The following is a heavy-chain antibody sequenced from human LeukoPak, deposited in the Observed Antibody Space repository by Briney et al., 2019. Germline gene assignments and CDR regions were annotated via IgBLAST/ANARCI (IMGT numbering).Heavy chain of an antibody. CDR1: GGTFSSYA. V-gene: IGHV1-69*04. CDR2: IIPILGIA. D-gene: IGHD6-6*01. Sequence: ASVKVSCKASGGTFSSYAISWPRMAPGQGLEWMGRIIPILGIANYAQKFQGRVTITADKSTSTAYMELSSLRSEDTAVYYCARDIAARPGGTFDIWGQGTMVTVSS. J-gene: IGHJ3*02. CDR3: ARDIAARPGGTFDI.